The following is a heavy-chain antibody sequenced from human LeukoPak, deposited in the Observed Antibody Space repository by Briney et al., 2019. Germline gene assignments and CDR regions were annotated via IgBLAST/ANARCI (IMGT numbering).Heavy chain of an antibody. Sequence: GGSLRLSCAASGFTFSTYTMNWVRQAPGKGLEWVSSITSSSSFIYYADSVKGRFTISGDNAKNSLYLQMNSLTAEDTAVYYCARDQCNLGIDHWGQGTTVTVSS. V-gene: IGHV3-21*01. CDR2: ITSSSSFI. CDR1: GFTFSTYT. D-gene: IGHD6-19*01. J-gene: IGHJ4*02. CDR3: ARDQCNLGIDH.